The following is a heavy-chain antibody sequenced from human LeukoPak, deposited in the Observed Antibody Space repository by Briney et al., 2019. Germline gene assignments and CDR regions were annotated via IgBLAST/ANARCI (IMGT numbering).Heavy chain of an antibody. CDR3: ARHSHYDFWSGYLDY. J-gene: IGHJ4*02. CDR2: IDPSDSYT. D-gene: IGHD3-3*01. V-gene: IGHV5-10-1*01. CDR1: GYTFTSYW. Sequence: PGESLRISCKGSGYTFTSYWISWVRQMPGKGLEWMGKIDPSDSYTSYSPSFQGHVTISADKSISAAFLQWSSLKALDTAMYYCARHSHYDFWSGYLDYWGQGTLVTVSS.